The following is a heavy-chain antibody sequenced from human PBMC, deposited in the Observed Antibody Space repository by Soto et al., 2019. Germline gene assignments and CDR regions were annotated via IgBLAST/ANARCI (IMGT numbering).Heavy chain of an antibody. D-gene: IGHD2-2*01. Sequence: PXGSLRLSCAASGFTFNNYCMHWVRKDPGKGLEWVAHILYDGGKNYYADSVKGRFTISRDNSKNTLYLQMNSLTAEDTAVYFCAKSRHAYNFYFYYGMDVWGQGTAVTVSS. CDR2: ILYDGGKN. V-gene: IGHV3-30*18. J-gene: IGHJ6*02. CDR3: AKSRHAYNFYFYYGMDV. CDR1: GFTFNNYC.